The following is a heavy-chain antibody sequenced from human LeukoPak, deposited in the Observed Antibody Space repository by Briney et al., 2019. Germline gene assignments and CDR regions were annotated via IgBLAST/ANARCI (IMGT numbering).Heavy chain of an antibody. CDR2: SSAYNGNT. CDR3: ARDLIAVRPGRFDP. V-gene: IGHV1-18*01. CDR1: GYTFTTYG. J-gene: IGHJ5*02. Sequence: GASVKVSCKASGYTFTTYGIRWVRLAPGQGLEGMGWSSAYNGNTNYAQQFQGRVTMTTDTSMSTAYMELRSLRSDDTAVYYCARDLIAVRPGRFDPWGQGSLVTVSS. D-gene: IGHD6-6*01.